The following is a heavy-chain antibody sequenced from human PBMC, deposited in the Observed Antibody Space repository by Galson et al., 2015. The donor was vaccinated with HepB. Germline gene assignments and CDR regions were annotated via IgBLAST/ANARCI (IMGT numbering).Heavy chain of an antibody. Sequence: SLRLSCAASGFTFSSYSMNWVRQAPGKGLEWVSSISSSSSYIYYADSVKGRFAISRDNAKNSLYLQMNSLRAEDTAVYYCAREPDYGDYIPFDYWGQGTLVTVSS. V-gene: IGHV3-21*01. J-gene: IGHJ4*02. CDR3: AREPDYGDYIPFDY. CDR2: ISSSSSYI. D-gene: IGHD4-17*01. CDR1: GFTFSSYS.